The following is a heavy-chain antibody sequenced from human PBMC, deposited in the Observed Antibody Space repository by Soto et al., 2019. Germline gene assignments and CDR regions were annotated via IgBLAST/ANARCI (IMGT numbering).Heavy chain of an antibody. D-gene: IGHD3-22*01. V-gene: IGHV3-33*01. CDR1: GFTFSSYG. J-gene: IGHJ4*02. CDR3: ARAPYYYDNSGPLDY. Sequence: GGSLRLSCVASGFTFSSYGMHWVRQAPGKGLEWVAVIWYDGSNKYYADSVKGRFTISRDNSKNTLYLQMNSLRAEDTAVYYCARAPYYYDNSGPLDYWGQGTLVTVSS. CDR2: IWYDGSNK.